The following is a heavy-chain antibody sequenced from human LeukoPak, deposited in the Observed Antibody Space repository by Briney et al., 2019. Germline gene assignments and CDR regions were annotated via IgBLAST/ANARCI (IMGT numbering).Heavy chain of an antibody. J-gene: IGHJ4*02. CDR2: ISDRGSRT. D-gene: IGHD3-22*01. CDR3: AKRGVVIRVILVGFHKEAYYFDS. CDR1: GITLSNYG. Sequence: PGGSLRLSCAVSGITLSNYGMSWVRQAPGKGLEWVAGISDRGSRTNYADSVKGRFTTSTDHPENTLYLQMNSLRAEDTAVYFCAKRGVVIRVILVGFHKEAYYFDSWGQGALVTVSS. V-gene: IGHV3-23*01.